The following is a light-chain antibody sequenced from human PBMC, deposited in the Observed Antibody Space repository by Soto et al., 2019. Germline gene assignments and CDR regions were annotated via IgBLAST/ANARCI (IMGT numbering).Light chain of an antibody. CDR1: QSISSW. V-gene: IGKV1-5*03. J-gene: IGKJ1*01. CDR2: KAS. Sequence: DIQMTQSPSTLSASAGDRVTITCRASQSISSWLAWYQQKPGKAPKLLIYKASSLESGVPSRFSGSGSGTEFTLTISSLQPDDFATYYCQQYNTYSPWPFGQGTKVEIK. CDR3: QQYNTYSPWP.